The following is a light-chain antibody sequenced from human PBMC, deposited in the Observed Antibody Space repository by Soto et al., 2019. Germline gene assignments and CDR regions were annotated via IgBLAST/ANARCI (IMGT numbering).Light chain of an antibody. J-gene: IGKJ2*01. Sequence: ESVLTQAPGTLSLSPGERDTLSCRTSQSVIRNYLAWYQQTPGRSPRLLIYGASNRATGIPDRFSGSGSGTDFTLTISGLEAEDFAVYYCQKYDTAPYTFGQGTSLEIK. V-gene: IGKV3-20*01. CDR3: QKYDTAPYT. CDR2: GAS. CDR1: QSVIRNY.